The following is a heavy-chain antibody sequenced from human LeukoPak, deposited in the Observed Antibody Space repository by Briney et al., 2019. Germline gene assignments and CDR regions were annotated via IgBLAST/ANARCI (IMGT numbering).Heavy chain of an antibody. CDR3: AKGLQRGYYYYMDV. V-gene: IGHV3-30*02. D-gene: IGHD4-11*01. J-gene: IGHJ6*03. Sequence: GGSLRLSCAASGFTFSSYGMHWVRQAPGKGLEWVAFIRYDGSNKYYADSVKGRFTISRDNSKNTLYLQMNSLRAEDTAVYYCAKGLQRGYYYYMDVWGKGTTVTVSS. CDR1: GFTFSSYG. CDR2: IRYDGSNK.